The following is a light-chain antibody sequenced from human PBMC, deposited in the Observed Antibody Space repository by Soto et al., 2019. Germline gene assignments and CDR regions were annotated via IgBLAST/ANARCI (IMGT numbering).Light chain of an antibody. CDR3: QSYDSLSGSRV. CDR2: GNT. V-gene: IGLV1-40*01. Sequence: QSVLTQPPSVSGAPGQRVTLSCTGSGSNIGAGYDVDWYQHLPLTAPKVLIYGNTNRPSGVPDRFSGSKSGTSASLAITGLQVEDEADYYCQSYDSLSGSRVFGGGTKLTVL. CDR1: GSNIGAGYD. J-gene: IGLJ3*02.